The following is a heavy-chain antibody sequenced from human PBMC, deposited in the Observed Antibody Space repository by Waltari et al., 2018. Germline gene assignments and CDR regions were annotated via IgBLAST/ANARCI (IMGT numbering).Heavy chain of an antibody. CDR2: IKSKTDGGTT. Sequence: EVQLVESGGGLVKPGGSLRLSCAASGFTFSNAWMSWVRQAPGKGLEWVGRIKSKTDGGTTDYAAPVKGRFTISRDDSKNTLYLQMNSLKTEDTAVYYCTTDLVVGATVDYWGQGTLVTVSS. J-gene: IGHJ4*02. D-gene: IGHD1-26*01. V-gene: IGHV3-15*01. CDR3: TTDLVVGATVDY. CDR1: GFTFSNAW.